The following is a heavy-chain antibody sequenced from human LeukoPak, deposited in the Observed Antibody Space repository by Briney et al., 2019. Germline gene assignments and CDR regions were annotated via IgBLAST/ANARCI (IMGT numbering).Heavy chain of an antibody. CDR3: ARDRYYSYGYWGYYYYGMDV. V-gene: IGHV3-30-3*01. J-gene: IGHJ6*02. Sequence: GGSLRLSCAASGFTFSDYWMHWVRQAPGKGLEWVAVISYDGSNKYYADSVKGRFTISRDNSKNTLYLQMNSLRAGDTAVYYCARDRYYSYGYWGYYYYGMDVWGQGTTVTVSS. CDR2: ISYDGSNK. D-gene: IGHD5-18*01. CDR1: GFTFSDYW.